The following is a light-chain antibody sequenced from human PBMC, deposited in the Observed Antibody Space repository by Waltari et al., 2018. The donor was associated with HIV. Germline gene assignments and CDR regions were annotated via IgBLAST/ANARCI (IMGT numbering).Light chain of an antibody. CDR1: SSCVGGYNL. CDR2: EVS. V-gene: IGLV2-23*02. CDR3: CAYAGSTTYVI. J-gene: IGLJ2*01. Sequence: QSALTQPASVSGSPGQSITISCTGTSSCVGGYNLVPLYQQHPVKAPKLMIYEVSKRPSGVSNRFSGSNSGNTASLTISGLQAEDEADYYCCAYAGSTTYVIFGGGTKLTVL.